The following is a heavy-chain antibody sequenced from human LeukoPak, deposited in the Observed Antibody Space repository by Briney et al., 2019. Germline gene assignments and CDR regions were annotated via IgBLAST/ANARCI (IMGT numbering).Heavy chain of an antibody. CDR2: IYPGDSDT. Sequence: GESLKISCKGSGYSFTSYWIGWVRQMPGKGLEWMGIIYPGDSDTRYSPSFQGQVTISADKSISTAYLQWSSLKASDTAMYYCARVGTAVAGTFSDYYYGMDVWGQGTTVTVSS. CDR3: ARVGTAVAGTFSDYYYGMDV. CDR1: GYSFTSYW. V-gene: IGHV5-51*01. D-gene: IGHD6-19*01. J-gene: IGHJ6*02.